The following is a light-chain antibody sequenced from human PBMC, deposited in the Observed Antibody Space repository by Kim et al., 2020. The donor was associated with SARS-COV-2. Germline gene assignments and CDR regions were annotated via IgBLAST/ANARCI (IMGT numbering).Light chain of an antibody. Sequence: SYELTQPPSVSVSPGQTASITCSGDKLGDKYVSWYQQKPGQSPVLLIYQYNTRPSGIPERFSGPNSESSATLTISGTQAMDEADYYCQAWDSGSYVFGTGTKVTVL. CDR3: QAWDSGSYV. J-gene: IGLJ1*01. CDR1: KLGDKY. V-gene: IGLV3-1*01. CDR2: QYN.